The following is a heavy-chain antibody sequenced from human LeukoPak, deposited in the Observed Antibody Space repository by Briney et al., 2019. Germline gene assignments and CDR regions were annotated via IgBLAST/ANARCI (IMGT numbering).Heavy chain of an antibody. CDR3: ARRAGEYSHPYDY. D-gene: IGHD4-17*01. J-gene: IGHJ4*02. CDR2: IYSGGNT. CDR1: GFTVSIDS. Sequence: GGSLRLSCTVSGFTVSIDSMSWVRQAPGKGLEWVSFIYSGGNTHYSDSVKGRFTISRDNSKNTLYLQMNSLRAEDTAVYYCARRAGEYSHPYDYWGQGTLVTVSS. V-gene: IGHV3-53*01.